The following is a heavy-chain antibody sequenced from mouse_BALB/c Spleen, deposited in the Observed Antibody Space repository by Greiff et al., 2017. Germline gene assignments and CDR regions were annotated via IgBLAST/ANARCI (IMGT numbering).Heavy chain of an antibody. D-gene: IGHD1-1*01. J-gene: IGHJ4*01. CDR1: GFTFTDYY. CDR2: IRNKANGYTT. CDR3: ARALVAKGYAMDY. V-gene: IGHV7-3*02. Sequence: EVKLMESGGGLVQPGGSLRLSCATSGFTFTDYYMSWVRQPPGKALEWLGFIRNKANGYTTEYSASVKGRFTISRDNSQSILYLQMNTLRAEDSATYYCARALVAKGYAMDYWGQGTSVTVSS.